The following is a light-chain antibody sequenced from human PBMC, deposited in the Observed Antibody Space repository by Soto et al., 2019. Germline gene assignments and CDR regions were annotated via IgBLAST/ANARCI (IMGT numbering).Light chain of an antibody. V-gene: IGKV1-39*01. Sequence: DIQMTQSPSSLSASVGDRVTITCRASQSISSYLNWYQQKPWKAPKLLIYAASSLQSGVPSSFSGSGSGTDFTLTISSLQPEDFATYYCQQSYSTLRTFGQGTKLEIK. CDR2: AAS. J-gene: IGKJ2*01. CDR3: QQSYSTLRT. CDR1: QSISSY.